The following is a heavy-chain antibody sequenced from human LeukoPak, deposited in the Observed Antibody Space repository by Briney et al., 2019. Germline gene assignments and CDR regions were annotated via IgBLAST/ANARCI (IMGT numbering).Heavy chain of an antibody. V-gene: IGHV1-18*01. CDR3: ARAMAAAYYMDV. J-gene: IGHJ6*03. D-gene: IGHD6-13*01. CDR2: ISAYNGNT. CDR1: GYTFTSYG. Sequence: ASVKVSCKASGYTFTSYGISWVRQAPGQGLEWMGWISAYNGNTNHAQKLQGRVTMTTDTSTSTAYMELRSLRSDDTAVYYCARAMAAAYYMDVWGKGTTVTVSS.